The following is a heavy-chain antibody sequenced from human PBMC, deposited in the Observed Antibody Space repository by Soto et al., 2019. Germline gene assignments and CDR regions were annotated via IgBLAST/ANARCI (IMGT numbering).Heavy chain of an antibody. Sequence: AETLSLTCTVSGGSIRRYSWSWIRQPPGKGLEWIGNIYHSGRTSYNPSLKSRVLLSVDTSKNRFSLNLNSVPDADTAMYICASVSGGDTEYYFDSWGQGNLGTASS. J-gene: IGHJ4*02. D-gene: IGHD4-17*01. V-gene: IGHV4-59*12. CDR1: GGSIRRYS. CDR3: ASVSGGDTEYYFDS. CDR2: IYHSGRT.